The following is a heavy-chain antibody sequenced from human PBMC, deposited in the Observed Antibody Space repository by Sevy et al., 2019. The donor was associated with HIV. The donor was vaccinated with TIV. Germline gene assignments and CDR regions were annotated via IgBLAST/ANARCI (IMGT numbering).Heavy chain of an antibody. J-gene: IGHJ1*01. CDR1: GFTFSSYE. V-gene: IGHV3-48*03. Sequence: GGSLRLSCVASGFTFSSYEMNWVRQAPGKGLEWVSYISNSGSIIYYEDSVKDRFTISRDNAKNSLYLQMNSLRAEDTAVYYCAREDGSRQYFQYWGQRTLVTVSS. CDR2: ISNSGSII. D-gene: IGHD6-13*01. CDR3: AREDGSRQYFQY.